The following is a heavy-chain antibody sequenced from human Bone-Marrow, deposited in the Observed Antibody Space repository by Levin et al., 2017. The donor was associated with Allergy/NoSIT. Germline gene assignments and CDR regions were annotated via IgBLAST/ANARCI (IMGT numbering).Heavy chain of an antibody. V-gene: IGHV5-10-1*01. CDR3: ARQRYSSSLCFDL. CDR1: GYSFTNYW. CDR2: IDPSDSFT. J-gene: IGHJ4*02. D-gene: IGHD6-13*01. Sequence: RGESLKISCKGSGYSFTNYWISWVRQMPGKGLEWLGRIDPSDSFTDYSPSFQGHVTISADKSITTAYLQWSNLNTSDTAFYYCARQRYSSSLCFDLWGQGTLVTVSA.